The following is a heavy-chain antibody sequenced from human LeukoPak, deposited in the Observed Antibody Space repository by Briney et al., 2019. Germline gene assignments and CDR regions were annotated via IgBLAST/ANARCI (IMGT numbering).Heavy chain of an antibody. D-gene: IGHD4-17*01. CDR1: GYTFPSYD. CDR2: MNPNTDNT. Sequence: WASVKVSCKASGYTFPSYDINWVRQATGQGLEWMGWMNPNTDNTGYAQKFQGRLTMTRNTSISTAYMELSSLKSEDTAVYYCARVYGAGHAFDIWGQGTVVIVSS. V-gene: IGHV1-8*01. J-gene: IGHJ3*02. CDR3: ARVYGAGHAFDI.